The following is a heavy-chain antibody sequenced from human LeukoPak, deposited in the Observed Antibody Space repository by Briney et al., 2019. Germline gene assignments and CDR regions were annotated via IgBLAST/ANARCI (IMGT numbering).Heavy chain of an antibody. D-gene: IGHD6-13*01. V-gene: IGHV4-61*02. CDR3: ARWGSSSWYGYNWFDP. CDR1: GGSISSGSYY. J-gene: IGHJ5*02. Sequence: NPSETLSLTCTVSGGSISSGSYYWSWIRQPAGKGLEWIGRIYTSGSTNYNPSLKSRVTISVDTSKNQLSLKLSSVTAADTAVYYCARWGSSSWYGYNWFDPWGQGTLVTVSS. CDR2: IYTSGST.